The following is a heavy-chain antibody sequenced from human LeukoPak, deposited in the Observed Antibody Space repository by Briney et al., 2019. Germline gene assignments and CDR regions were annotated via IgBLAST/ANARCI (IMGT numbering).Heavy chain of an antibody. V-gene: IGHV4-30-2*01. J-gene: IGHJ3*02. D-gene: IGHD3-3*01. CDR2: IYHSGST. CDR1: GGSISSGGYS. CDR3: AKYWSPFGVEWLPRGAFDI. Sequence: SETLSLTCTVSGGSISSGGYSWSWIRQPPGKGLEWIGYIYHSGSTYYNPSLKSRVTISVDRSKNQFSLKLSSVTAADTAVYYCAKYWSPFGVEWLPRGAFDIWGQGTMVTVSS.